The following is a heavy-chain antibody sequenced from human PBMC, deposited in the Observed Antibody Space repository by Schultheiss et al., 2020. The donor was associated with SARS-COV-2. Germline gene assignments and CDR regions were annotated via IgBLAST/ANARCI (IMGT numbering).Heavy chain of an antibody. CDR2: ISGSGGST. D-gene: IGHD6-6*01. CDR1: GFTFSSYA. V-gene: IGHV3-23*01. CDR3: ARVWYSSSERLFDY. Sequence: GGSLRLSCAASGFTFSSYAMSWVRQAPGKGLEWVSAISGSGGSTYYADSVKGRFTISRDNSKNTLYLQMNSLRAEDTAVYYCARVWYSSSERLFDYWGQGTLVTVSS. J-gene: IGHJ4*02.